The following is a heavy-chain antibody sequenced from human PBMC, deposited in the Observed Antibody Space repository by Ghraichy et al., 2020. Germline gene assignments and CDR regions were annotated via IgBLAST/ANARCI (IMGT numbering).Heavy chain of an antibody. CDR3: AKATDSWFDP. J-gene: IGHJ5*02. CDR1: GFTFSSYG. Sequence: GGSLRLSCAASGFTFSSYGMHWVRQAPGKGLEWVAVISYDGSNKYYADSVKGRFTISRDNSKNTLYLQMNSLRAEDTAVYYYAKATDSWFDPWGQGTLVTVSS. CDR2: ISYDGSNK. V-gene: IGHV3-30*18. D-gene: IGHD5-12*01.